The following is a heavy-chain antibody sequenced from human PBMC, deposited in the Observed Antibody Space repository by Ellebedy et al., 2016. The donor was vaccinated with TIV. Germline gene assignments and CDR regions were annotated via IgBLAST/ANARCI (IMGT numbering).Heavy chain of an antibody. V-gene: IGHV3-23*01. Sequence: PGGSLRLSCAASGFTFSSYAMSWVHQATGKGLEWVSTISSTGSRTYYAESVEGRFIIARDNSKKTLYRQMNSLRAEDKALYYCAKGRGGGYDSSAPRYYFDYWGLGTLVTVSS. CDR2: ISSTGSRT. CDR1: GFTFSSYA. J-gene: IGHJ4*02. CDR3: AKGRGGGYDSSAPRYYFDY. D-gene: IGHD3-22*01.